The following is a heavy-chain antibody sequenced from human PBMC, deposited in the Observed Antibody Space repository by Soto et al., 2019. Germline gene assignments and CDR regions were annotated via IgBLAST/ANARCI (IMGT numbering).Heavy chain of an antibody. Sequence: EVQLLESGGGLVQPGGSLRLSCAASGFTFCNYAVTWVRQAPGKGLEWVSTISGSGGSTYYADSVKGRFTISRDNSKNTLYLQMNSLRAEDTAVYYSAKDQGSSWYEIDYWGQGTLVTVSS. CDR2: ISGSGGST. CDR3: AKDQGSSWYEIDY. CDR1: GFTFCNYA. V-gene: IGHV3-23*01. J-gene: IGHJ4*02. D-gene: IGHD6-13*01.